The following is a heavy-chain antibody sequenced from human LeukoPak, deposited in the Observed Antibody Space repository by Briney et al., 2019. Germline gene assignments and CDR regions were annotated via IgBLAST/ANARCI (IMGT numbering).Heavy chain of an antibody. Sequence: GGSLRLSCAASGFSFSGSAMHWVRQPSGKGLEWVGHIRIKALTHATAYAASVKGRFTITRDNSKNTEYLEMNSLKIEDTAVYYCTRHGATTVTDCWGQGTLVTVSS. J-gene: IGHJ4*02. V-gene: IGHV3-73*01. D-gene: IGHD4-17*01. CDR3: TRHGATTVTDC. CDR2: IRIKALTHAT. CDR1: GFSFSGSA.